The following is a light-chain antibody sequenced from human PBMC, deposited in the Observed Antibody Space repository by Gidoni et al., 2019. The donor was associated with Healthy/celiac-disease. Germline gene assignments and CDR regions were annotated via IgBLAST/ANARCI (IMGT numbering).Light chain of an antibody. V-gene: IGKV3-11*01. CDR3: QQRSNCPIT. CDR2: NAS. Sequence: DIELTQSPATLSSSPGERATISCRASQSVSSCLAWYQQKPGQAPRLLIYNASNLATGIPSRFSGSGSGTDFTLTISSLEPEDFAVYYCQQRSNCPITFGQGTRLEIK. J-gene: IGKJ5*01. CDR1: QSVSSC.